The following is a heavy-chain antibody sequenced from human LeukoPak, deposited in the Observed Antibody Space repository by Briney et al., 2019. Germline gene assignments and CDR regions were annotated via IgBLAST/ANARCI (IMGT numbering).Heavy chain of an antibody. CDR3: AKESVDDFWSGYYGYMDV. CDR1: GFTVSGNY. D-gene: IGHD3-3*01. J-gene: IGHJ6*03. V-gene: IGHV3-23*01. Sequence: PGGSLRLSCAASGFTVSGNYMSWVRQAPGKGLEWVSAISGSGGSTYYADSVKGRFTISRDNSKNTLYLQMNSLRAEDTAVYYCAKESVDDFWSGYYGYMDVWGKGTTVTVSS. CDR2: ISGSGGST.